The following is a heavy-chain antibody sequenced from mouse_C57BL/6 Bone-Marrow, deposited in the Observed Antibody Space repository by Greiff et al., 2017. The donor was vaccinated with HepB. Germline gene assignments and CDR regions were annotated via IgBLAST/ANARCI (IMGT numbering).Heavy chain of an antibody. V-gene: IGHV2-2*01. Sequence: VKLMESGPGLVQPSQSLSITCTVSGFSLTSYGVHWVRQSPGKGLEWLGVIWSGGSTDYNAAFISRLSISKDNSKSQVFFKMNSLQADDTAIYYCARNYANYYGSSYYAMDYWGQGTSVTVSS. J-gene: IGHJ4*01. CDR1: GFSLTSYG. CDR3: ARNYANYYGSSYYAMDY. CDR2: IWSGGST. D-gene: IGHD1-1*01.